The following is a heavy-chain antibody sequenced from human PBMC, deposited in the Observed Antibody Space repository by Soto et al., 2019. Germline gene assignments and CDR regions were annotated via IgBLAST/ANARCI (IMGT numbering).Heavy chain of an antibody. CDR1: GASVSTGVYY. J-gene: IGHJ4*02. V-gene: IGHV4-31*03. Sequence: QVQLYESGPEMVQPSQTLSLSCTVSGASVSTGVYYWTWIRQHPGKGLEWIGYIDNSGSTYHNPSLTGRVDISVDTSKNQFSLSLRSLTAADTAFYYCAGAVSDFDVRRYRTSYFDQWGQGILGTVSS. CDR3: AGAVSDFDVRRYRTSYFDQ. D-gene: IGHD2-21*02. CDR2: IDNSGST.